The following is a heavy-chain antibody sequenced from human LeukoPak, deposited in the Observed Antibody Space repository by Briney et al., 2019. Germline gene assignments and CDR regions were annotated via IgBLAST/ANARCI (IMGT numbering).Heavy chain of an antibody. V-gene: IGHV4-59*01. CDR2: IYYSGST. CDR3: ARGFWSGYYYYFDY. Sequence: SETLSLTCTVSGGSISSYYWSWIRQPPGKGLEWIGYIYYSGSTNYNPSLKSRVTISVDTSKNQFSLKLSSMTAADTAVYYCARGFWSGYYYYFDYWGQGTLVTVSS. D-gene: IGHD3-3*01. CDR1: GGSISSYY. J-gene: IGHJ4*02.